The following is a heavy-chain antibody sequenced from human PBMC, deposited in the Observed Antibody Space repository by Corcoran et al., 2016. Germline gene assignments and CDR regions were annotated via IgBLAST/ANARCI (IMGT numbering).Heavy chain of an antibody. Sequence: QVQLVQSGAEVKKPGASVKVSCKASGYTFTSYGISWVRQAPGQGLEWMGWISAYNGNTNYAQKLQGRVTMTTDTSTSTAYMELRSLRSDDTAGYYCARRITMIVVVAEGAFDIWGQGTMVTVSS. V-gene: IGHV1-18*01. CDR1: GYTFTSYG. CDR2: ISAYNGNT. J-gene: IGHJ3*02. CDR3: ARRITMIVVVAEGAFDI. D-gene: IGHD3-22*01.